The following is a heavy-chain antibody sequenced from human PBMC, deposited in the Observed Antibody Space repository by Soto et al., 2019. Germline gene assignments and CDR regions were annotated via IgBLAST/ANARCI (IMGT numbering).Heavy chain of an antibody. CDR2: IWNDGSQA. D-gene: IGHD2-15*01. V-gene: IGHV3-33*01. CDR3: ARDQTDSGGYSDS. Sequence: QVQLVESGGGVVQPGGSMRLSCEGSGFPFRSYGIQWVRQAPGKGLEWLGLIWNDGSQAYYADSVKGRFTISRDNSKNTVFLQVSNLRAEDTAVYFCARDQTDSGGYSDSWGQGTLVTVSS. CDR1: GFPFRSYG. J-gene: IGHJ4*02.